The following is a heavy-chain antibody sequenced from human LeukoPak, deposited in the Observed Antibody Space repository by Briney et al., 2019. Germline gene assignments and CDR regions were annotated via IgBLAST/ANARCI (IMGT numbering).Heavy chain of an antibody. CDR3: ASDWSSGHYFDY. Sequence: PSETLSLTCTVSGGSISSSSYYWGWIRQPPGKGLEWIGRIYYSGSTYYNPSLKSRVTISVDTSKNQFSLKLSSVTAADTAVYYCASDWSSGHYFDYWGQGTLVTVSS. CDR2: IYYSGST. J-gene: IGHJ4*02. CDR1: GGSISSSSYY. V-gene: IGHV4-39*07. D-gene: IGHD3-22*01.